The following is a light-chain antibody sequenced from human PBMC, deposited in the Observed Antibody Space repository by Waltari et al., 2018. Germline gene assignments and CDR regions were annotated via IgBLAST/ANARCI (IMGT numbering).Light chain of an antibody. CDR3: LQYSSSPWT. V-gene: IGKV1-12*01. J-gene: IGKJ1*01. CDR1: QSISSW. Sequence: DIQMTQSPSSLSASVGDTVTITCRASQSISSWLDWYQQKPGKAPKLLIYKASSLQSGVPSRVSGTGSATEFTLTISSLQPEDFATYYCLQYSSSPWTFGQGTKVEIK. CDR2: KAS.